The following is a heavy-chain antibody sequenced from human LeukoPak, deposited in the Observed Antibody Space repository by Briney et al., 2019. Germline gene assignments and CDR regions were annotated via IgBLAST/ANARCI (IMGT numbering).Heavy chain of an antibody. CDR3: AKDRRIVVAATRGFDY. V-gene: IGHV3-53*01. CDR1: GFTVNRNY. Sequence: GGSLTLSCAASGFTVNRNYKLWARQATGKALEWGSDIYSGGSTYYADSVEGRFTISRDNSKNPLYPQMNSLRAEDRAVYYCAKDRRIVVAATRGFDYWGQGTLVTVSS. D-gene: IGHD2-15*01. CDR2: IYSGGST. J-gene: IGHJ4*02.